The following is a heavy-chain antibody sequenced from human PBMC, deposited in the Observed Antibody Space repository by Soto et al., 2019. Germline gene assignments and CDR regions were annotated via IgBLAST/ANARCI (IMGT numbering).Heavy chain of an antibody. V-gene: IGHV3-73*01. Sequence: QTGGSLRLSCAASGFTFSSYWMHWVRQAPGRGLVWVSRFNSYATAYSASVKGRFTISRDDSKNTAYLQMNSLKTEDTAVYYCTRPSLTPYYYDSSVGFDPWGQGTLVTVS. J-gene: IGHJ5*02. D-gene: IGHD3-22*01. CDR3: TRPSLTPYYYDSSVGFDP. CDR2: FNSYAT. CDR1: GFTFSSYW.